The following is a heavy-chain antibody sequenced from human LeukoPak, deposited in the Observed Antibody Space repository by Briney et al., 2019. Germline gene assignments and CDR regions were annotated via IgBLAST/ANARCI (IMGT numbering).Heavy chain of an antibody. D-gene: IGHD6-6*01. CDR1: DGSISSYY. CDR3: AREGIYSSSSYFDY. J-gene: IGHJ4*03. Sequence: SETLSLTCTVSDGSISSYYWSWIRQTPGKGLEWIWYIYYTGNSNYNPSLKSRVTMSLDTSKNQFSLTLRSVTAADTAVYYCAREGIYSSSSYFDYWGQGTMVTVSS. V-gene: IGHV4-59*01. CDR2: IYYTGNS.